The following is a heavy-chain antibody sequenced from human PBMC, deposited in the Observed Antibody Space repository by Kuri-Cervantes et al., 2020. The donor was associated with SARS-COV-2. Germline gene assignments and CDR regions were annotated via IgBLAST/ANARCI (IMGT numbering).Heavy chain of an antibody. CDR2: ISGSGGST. D-gene: IGHD3-9*01. J-gene: IGHJ1*01. V-gene: IGHV3-23*01. CDR1: GFTFSSYS. Sequence: GESLKISCAASGFTFSSYSMSWVRQAPGKGLEWVSAISGSGGSTYYADSVKGRFTIYRDNSKNTLYLQMSSLRAEDTAVYYCAKGNGQRIRDILTGYPLGGFQHWGQGTLVTVSS. CDR3: AKGNGQRIRDILTGYPLGGFQH.